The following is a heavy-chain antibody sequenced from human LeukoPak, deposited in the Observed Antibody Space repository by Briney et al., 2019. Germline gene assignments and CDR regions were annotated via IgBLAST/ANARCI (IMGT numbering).Heavy chain of an antibody. CDR2: ISSSSSTI. CDR1: GFTFSTYS. D-gene: IGHD2-15*01. Sequence: GGSLRLSCAASGFTFSTYSMNWVRQAPGKGLEWVSYISSSSSTIYYADSVKGRFTISRDNAKNSLYLQMNSLRAEDTAVYYCARDPTYCSGGSCYGARWYFDLWGRGTLVTVSS. V-gene: IGHV3-48*01. J-gene: IGHJ2*01. CDR3: ARDPTYCSGGSCYGARWYFDL.